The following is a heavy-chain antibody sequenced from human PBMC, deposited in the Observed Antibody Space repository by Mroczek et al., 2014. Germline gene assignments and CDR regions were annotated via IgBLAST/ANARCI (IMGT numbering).Heavy chain of an antibody. D-gene: IGHD2-15*01. J-gene: IGHJ5*02. CDR2: ISAYNGNT. CDR3: ARGLPQGDCSGGSCYRAWFDP. Sequence: VQLVQSGAEVKKPGASVKVSCKASGYTFTSYGISWVRQAPGQGLEWMGWISAYNGNTNYAQKLQGRVTMTTDTSTSTAYMELRSLRSDDTAVYYCARGLPQGDCSGGSCYRAWFDPWGQGTLVTVSS. CDR1: GYTFTSYG. V-gene: IGHV1-18*01.